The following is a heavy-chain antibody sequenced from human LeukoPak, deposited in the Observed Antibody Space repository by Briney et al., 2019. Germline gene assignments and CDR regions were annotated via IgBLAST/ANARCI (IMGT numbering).Heavy chain of an antibody. J-gene: IGHJ4*02. D-gene: IGHD5-24*01. CDR1: GFTFSSYG. CDR2: IYSGGST. V-gene: IGHV3-66*04. Sequence: GGSLRLSCAASGFTFSSYGMHWVRQAPGKGLEWVSVIYSGGSTYYADSVKGRFTISRDNSKNTLYLQMNSLRAEDTAVYYCARHRRDGYNYDYWGQGTLVTVSS. CDR3: ARHRRDGYNYDY.